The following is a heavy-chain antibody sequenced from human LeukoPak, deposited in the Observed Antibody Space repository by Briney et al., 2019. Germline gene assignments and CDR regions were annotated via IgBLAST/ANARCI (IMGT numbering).Heavy chain of an antibody. J-gene: IGHJ4*02. CDR3: ATRIAAVGFDY. Sequence: GGSLGLSCAASGFTFRRYEMNWVRQAPGRGLEWISYISTSARTIYYADSVKGRFTISRDNAKNSSYLQMNSLRAEDTAVYYCATRIAAVGFDYWGQGTLVTVSS. CDR2: ISTSARTI. D-gene: IGHD6-13*01. CDR1: GFTFRRYE. V-gene: IGHV3-48*03.